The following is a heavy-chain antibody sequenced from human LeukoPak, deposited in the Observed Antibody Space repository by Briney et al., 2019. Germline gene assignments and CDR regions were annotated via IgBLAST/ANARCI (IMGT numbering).Heavy chain of an antibody. V-gene: IGHV3-66*01. Sequence: PGGSLRLSCAASGFTVSSNYMSWVRQAPGKGLEWVSVIYSGGSTYYADSVKGRFTISRDNSKNTLYLQMNSLRAEDTAVYYCARDYYDILTGHAYFDYWGQGTLVTVSS. CDR3: ARDYYDILTGHAYFDY. D-gene: IGHD3-9*01. CDR1: GFTVSSNY. CDR2: IYSGGST. J-gene: IGHJ4*02.